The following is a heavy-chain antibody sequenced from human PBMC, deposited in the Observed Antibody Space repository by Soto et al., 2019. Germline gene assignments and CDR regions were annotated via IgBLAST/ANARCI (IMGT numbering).Heavy chain of an antibody. D-gene: IGHD3-3*01. V-gene: IGHV3-30*18. J-gene: IGHJ2*01. CDR1: GFTFSSYG. Sequence: QVQLVESGGGVVQPGRSLRLSCAASGFTFSSYGMHWVRQAPGKGLEWVAVISYDGSNKYYADSVKGRFTISRDNSKNTLYLQRNSLRAEDTAVYYCAKEGVEYYDFWSGYYDWYFDLWGRGTLVTVSS. CDR3: AKEGVEYYDFWSGYYDWYFDL. CDR2: ISYDGSNK.